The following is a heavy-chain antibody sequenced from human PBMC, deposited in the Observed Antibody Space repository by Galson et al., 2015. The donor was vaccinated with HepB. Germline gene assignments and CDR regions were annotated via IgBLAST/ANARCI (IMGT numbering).Heavy chain of an antibody. J-gene: IGHJ6*03. Sequence: LSLTCTVSGGSISSYYWSWIRQPPGKGLEWIGYIYYSGSTNYNPSLKSRVTISVDTSKNQFSLKLSSVTAADTAVYYCARTTVTTYYYYYMDVWGKGTTVTVSS. CDR2: IYYSGST. D-gene: IGHD4-17*01. CDR1: GGSISSYY. V-gene: IGHV4-59*01. CDR3: ARTTVTTYYYYYMDV.